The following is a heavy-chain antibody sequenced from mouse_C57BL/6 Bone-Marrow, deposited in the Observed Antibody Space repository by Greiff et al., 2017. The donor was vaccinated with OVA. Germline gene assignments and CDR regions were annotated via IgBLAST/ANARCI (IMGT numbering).Heavy chain of an antibody. CDR1: GYSITSGYY. J-gene: IGHJ3*01. Sequence: EVQLKESGPGLVKPSQSLSLTCSVTGYSITSGYYWNWIRQFPGNKLEWMGYISYDGSNNYNPSLKNRISITRDTSKNQFFLKLNSVTTEDTATYYCARGDPYYYGSSPWFAYWGQGTLVTVSA. V-gene: IGHV3-6*01. CDR3: ARGDPYYYGSSPWFAY. D-gene: IGHD1-1*01. CDR2: ISYDGSN.